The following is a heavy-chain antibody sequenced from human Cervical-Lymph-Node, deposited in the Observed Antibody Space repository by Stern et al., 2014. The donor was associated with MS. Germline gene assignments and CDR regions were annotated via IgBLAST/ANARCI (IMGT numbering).Heavy chain of an antibody. D-gene: IGHD4-11*01. J-gene: IGHJ5*02. CDR1: GGSISSYY. CDR3: AREMRAVTTLQFDP. CDR2: IYYSGST. V-gene: IGHV4-59*01. Sequence: QLQLQESGPGLVKPSETLSLTCTVSGGSISSYYWSWIRQPPRKGLEWIGYIYYSGSTNYNPSLKSRVTISVDTSKNQFSLKLSSVTAADTAVYYCAREMRAVTTLQFDPWGQGTLVTVSS.